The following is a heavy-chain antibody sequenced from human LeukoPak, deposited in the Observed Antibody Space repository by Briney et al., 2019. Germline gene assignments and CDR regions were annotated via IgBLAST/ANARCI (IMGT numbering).Heavy chain of an antibody. V-gene: IGHV3-30*18. D-gene: IGHD3-22*01. CDR1: GFTFSSYG. Sequence: PGGSLRLSCAAPGFTFSSYGMHWVRQAPGKGLEWVAVISYDGSNKYYADSVKGRFTISRDNSKDTLYLQMNSLRAEDTAVYYCAKAYYGELDYWGQGTLVTVSS. CDR3: AKAYYGELDY. CDR2: ISYDGSNK. J-gene: IGHJ4*02.